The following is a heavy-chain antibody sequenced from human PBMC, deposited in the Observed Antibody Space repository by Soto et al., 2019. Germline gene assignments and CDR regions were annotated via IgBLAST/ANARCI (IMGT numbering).Heavy chain of an antibody. CDR3: AKELRRYSSSWYPVDY. J-gene: IGHJ4*02. Sequence: PGGSLRLSCAASGFTFDDYAMHWVRQAPGKGLEWVSGISWNSGSIGYADSVKGRFTISRDNAKNSLYLQMNSLRAEDTALYYCAKELRRYSSSWYPVDYWGQGTLVTVSS. D-gene: IGHD6-13*01. CDR1: GFTFDDYA. CDR2: ISWNSGSI. V-gene: IGHV3-9*01.